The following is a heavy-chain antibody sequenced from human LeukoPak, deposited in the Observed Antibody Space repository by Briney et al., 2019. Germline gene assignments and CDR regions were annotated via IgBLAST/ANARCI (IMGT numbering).Heavy chain of an antibody. CDR3: ARRLTAEV. CDR2: IYPGASDT. CDR1: GYIYTNYW. J-gene: IGHJ4*02. V-gene: IGHV5-51*01. D-gene: IGHD7-27*01. Sequence: GESLKISCKASGYIYTNYWIGWVRQLPGEGMEWMGIIYPGASDTRYSPSFQRQVTISADNSINTAYLQWSSLKASDTAIYYCARRLTAEVWGQGTLVTVSS.